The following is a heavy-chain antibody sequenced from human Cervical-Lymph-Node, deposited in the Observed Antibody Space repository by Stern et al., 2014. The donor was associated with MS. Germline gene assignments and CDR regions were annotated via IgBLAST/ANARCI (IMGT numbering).Heavy chain of an antibody. Sequence: VQLVESEAEVTKPGSSVKGSCKASGGTFSKFPSSWVRQAPGQGLEWMGGIFPVFGTPTYAQEFRGRVTITADVSTSTVYMELSSLRSDDTAVYYCALSSETSDRWYSLGYDLWGQGTLVTVSS. CDR2: IFPVFGTP. V-gene: IGHV1-69*01. D-gene: IGHD6-13*01. J-gene: IGHJ5*02. CDR1: GGTFSKFP. CDR3: ALSSETSDRWYSLGYDL.